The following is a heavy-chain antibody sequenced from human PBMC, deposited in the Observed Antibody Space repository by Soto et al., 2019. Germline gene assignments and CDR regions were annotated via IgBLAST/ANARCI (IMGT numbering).Heavy chain of an antibody. CDR1: GDSMSSSDYY. D-gene: IGHD2-15*01. Sequence: SETLSLTCAVSGDSMSSSDYYWGWIRQPPEKGLEWIGSIYYSGSTYYNPSLQSRVTISVDTSKNQFSLKLSSVTAADTAVYYCAREGGYCSGGSCYSGDYFDYWGQGTLVTVS. CDR2: IYYSGST. J-gene: IGHJ4*02. V-gene: IGHV4-39*07. CDR3: AREGGYCSGGSCYSGDYFDY.